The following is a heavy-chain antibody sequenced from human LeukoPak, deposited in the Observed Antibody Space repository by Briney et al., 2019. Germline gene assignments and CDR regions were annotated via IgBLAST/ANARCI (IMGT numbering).Heavy chain of an antibody. Sequence: GGSLRLSCAASGFTFSTYWMTWVRQAPGKGLEWVANIKQDGSEKYYVDSVKGRFTISRDNAKNSLYLQMNSLRAEDTAVYYCARGAAGVYYYMDVWGKGTTVTVSS. CDR2: IKQDGSEK. V-gene: IGHV3-7*01. CDR3: ARGAAGVYYYMDV. CDR1: GFTFSTYW. D-gene: IGHD2-15*01. J-gene: IGHJ6*03.